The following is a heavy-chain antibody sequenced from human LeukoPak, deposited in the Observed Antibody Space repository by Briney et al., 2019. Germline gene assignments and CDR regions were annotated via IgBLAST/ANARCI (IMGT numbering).Heavy chain of an antibody. V-gene: IGHV3-23*01. CDR1: GFTFSSYA. Sequence: GGSLRLSCAASGFTFSSYAMSWVRQAPGKGLEWVSGISGSDGSTYYADSVKGRFTISRDSSKNTLYLQMDSLRAEDTAVYYCAKGPGRIQLWSENWGQGTLVTVSS. CDR2: ISGSDGST. J-gene: IGHJ4*02. CDR3: AKGPGRIQLWSEN. D-gene: IGHD5-18*01.